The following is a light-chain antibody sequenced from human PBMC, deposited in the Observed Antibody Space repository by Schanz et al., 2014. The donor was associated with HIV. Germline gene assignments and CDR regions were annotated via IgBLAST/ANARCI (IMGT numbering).Light chain of an antibody. CDR1: HNIGSN. CDR2: SAS. CDR3: QQYGSPPWT. V-gene: IGKV3-20*01. Sequence: EIVMTQSPATLSVSPGERATLSCRASHNIGSNLAWYQQKSGQAPRLLIYSASSRATGIPDRFSGSGSGTDFTLTISRVEPEDYAVYFCQQYGSPPWTFGQGTKVEVK. J-gene: IGKJ1*01.